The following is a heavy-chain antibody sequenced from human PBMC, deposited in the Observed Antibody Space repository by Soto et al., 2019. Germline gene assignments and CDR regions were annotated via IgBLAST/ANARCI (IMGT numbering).Heavy chain of an antibody. CDR3: VKVVSGWYLDY. CDR1: GFTFSSYA. V-gene: IGHV3-64D*06. CDR2: ISSNGGST. Sequence: GGSLRLSCSASGFTFSSYAMHWVRQAPGKGLEYVPAISSNGGSTYYADSVKGRFTISRDNSKNTLYLQMSSLRAEDTAVYYCVKVVSGWYLDYWGQGTLVTVSS. D-gene: IGHD6-19*01. J-gene: IGHJ4*02.